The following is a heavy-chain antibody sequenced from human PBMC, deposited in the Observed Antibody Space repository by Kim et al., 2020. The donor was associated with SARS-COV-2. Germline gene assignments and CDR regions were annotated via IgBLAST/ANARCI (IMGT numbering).Heavy chain of an antibody. V-gene: IGHV4-39*01. Sequence: YSGSTSSTPSLKGRVTISVDTSKNQFSLKLSSVTAADTAVYYCSSGYDYSYWGQGTLVTVSS. CDR2: YSGST. D-gene: IGHD5-12*01. CDR3: SSGYDYSY. J-gene: IGHJ4*02.